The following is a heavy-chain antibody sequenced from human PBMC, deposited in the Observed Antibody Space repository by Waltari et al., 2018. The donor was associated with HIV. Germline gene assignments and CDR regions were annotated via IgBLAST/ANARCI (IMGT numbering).Heavy chain of an antibody. V-gene: IGHV4-59*01. CDR2: IYYSGST. D-gene: IGHD3-3*01. CDR1: GGSISTYY. CDR3: AREGDCWSGRSDYYYGMDV. J-gene: IGHJ6*02. Sequence: QVQLQESGPGLVKPSETLSLTCTVSGGSISTYYWSWIRQPPGKGLGWIGYIYYSGSTNYNPSLKRRVTMSVDTSKNQFSLKLSSVTAADTAVYYCAREGDCWSGRSDYYYGMDVWGQGTTVTVSS.